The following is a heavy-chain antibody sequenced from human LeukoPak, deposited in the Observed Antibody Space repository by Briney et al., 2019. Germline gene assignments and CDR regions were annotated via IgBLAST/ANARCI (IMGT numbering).Heavy chain of an antibody. CDR1: GFIFSKYG. J-gene: IGHJ4*02. CDR2: IWDDGSNK. D-gene: IGHD3-3*01. CDR3: VEWESPLSH. Sequence: GGSLRLSCAASGFIFSKYGMHWVRQAPGKGLEWVAVIWDDGSNKYYADSVKGRFTISRDNSKNMLYLQMNSLRVEDMAVYYCVEWESPLSHWGQGTLVTVSS. V-gene: IGHV3-33*01.